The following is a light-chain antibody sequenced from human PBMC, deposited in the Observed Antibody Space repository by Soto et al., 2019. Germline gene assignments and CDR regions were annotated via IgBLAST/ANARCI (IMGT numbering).Light chain of an antibody. Sequence: QSVLTQPASVSGSPGQSITISCTGTSSDVGGYNYVSWYQQHPGKAPKLMIYDVCNRPSGVSNRFSGSKSGNTASLTISGLQAEDEADYYCSSYTSSSTLPFGTGTKVTVL. J-gene: IGLJ1*01. CDR1: SSDVGGYNY. CDR3: SSYTSSSTLP. V-gene: IGLV2-14*01. CDR2: DVC.